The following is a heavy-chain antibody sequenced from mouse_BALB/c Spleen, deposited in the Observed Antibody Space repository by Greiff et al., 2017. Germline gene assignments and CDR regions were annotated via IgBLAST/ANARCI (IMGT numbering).Heavy chain of an antibody. Sequence: VHLVESGPGLVAPSQSLSITCTVSGFSLTSYGVHWVRQPPGKGLEWLGVIWAGGSTNYNSALMSRLSISKDNSKSQVFLKMNSLQTDDTAMYYCARDEKYGRYYYSMDDWGQGTSVTVSS. CDR3: ARDEKYGRYYYSMDD. V-gene: IGHV2-9*02. CDR1: GFSLTSYG. D-gene: IGHD2-10*02. J-gene: IGHJ4*01. CDR2: IWAGGST.